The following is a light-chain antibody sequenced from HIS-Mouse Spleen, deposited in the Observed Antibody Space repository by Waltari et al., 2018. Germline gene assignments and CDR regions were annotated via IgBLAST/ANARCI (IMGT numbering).Light chain of an antibody. CDR3: CSYAGSYTPWV. CDR1: SSDVGGYNY. CDR2: DVS. Sequence: QSALTQPRSVSGSPGQSVPISCTGTSSDVGGYNYVSWYQQHPGKAPKLMIYDVSKRPSWVPDRFSGSKSGNTASLTISGLQAEDEADYYCCSYAGSYTPWVFGGGTKLTVL. J-gene: IGLJ3*02. V-gene: IGLV2-11*01.